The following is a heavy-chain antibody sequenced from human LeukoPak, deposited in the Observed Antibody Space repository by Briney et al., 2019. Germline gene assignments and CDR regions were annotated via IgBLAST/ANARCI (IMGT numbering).Heavy chain of an antibody. J-gene: IGHJ4*02. CDR3: AKEKVTYYDYFDY. V-gene: IGHV3-23*01. D-gene: IGHD3-10*01. CDR2: ISGSGATT. Sequence: GGSLRLSCAASGFTFSNYAMTWVRQAPGKGLEWVSAISGSGATTYFADSVKGRFTISRDNSKNTLYLQMNSLRAEDTAVYYCAKEKVTYYDYFDYWGQGTLVTVSS. CDR1: GFTFSNYA.